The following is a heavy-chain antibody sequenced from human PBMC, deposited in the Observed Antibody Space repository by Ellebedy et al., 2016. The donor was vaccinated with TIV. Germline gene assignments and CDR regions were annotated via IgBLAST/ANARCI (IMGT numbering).Heavy chain of an antibody. CDR3: AADYGDYIIED. CDR1: GGTFSNSA. D-gene: IGHD4-17*01. J-gene: IGHJ4*02. V-gene: IGHV1-69*04. Sequence: AASVKVSCKAFGGTFSNSAVPWVRQAPGQGLEWMGRINPILGTANYAQKFQGRVTMTADKSTSTDYMELTSLRSEDTAVYYCAADYGDYIIEDWGQGTLITVSS. CDR2: INPILGTA.